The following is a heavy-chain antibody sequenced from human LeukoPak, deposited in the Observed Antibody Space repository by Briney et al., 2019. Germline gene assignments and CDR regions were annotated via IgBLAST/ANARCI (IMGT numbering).Heavy chain of an antibody. CDR3: TRGYSSANY. J-gene: IGHJ4*02. D-gene: IGHD5-18*01. V-gene: IGHV3-15*01. Sequence: GGSLRLSCATSGFSFSSYSMSWVRQAPGKGLEWVGRIKSKTDGGTTDYAAPVKGRFTISRDDSENTLYLEMNSLKTEDTAVYYCTRGYSSANYWGQGTLVTVSS. CDR1: GFSFSSYS. CDR2: IKSKTDGGTT.